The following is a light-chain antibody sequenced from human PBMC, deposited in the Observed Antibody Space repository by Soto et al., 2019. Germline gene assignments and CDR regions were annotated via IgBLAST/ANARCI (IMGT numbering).Light chain of an antibody. Sequence: SYELTQPPSVSVAPGQTASITCGGNKIGTKSVHWYQQKPGQAPVLVVYDDGDRPSGIPERFSGSNSGNTATLTISRVEAGDEADYYCQVWDSSSDHYVFGTGTKAPS. J-gene: IGLJ1*01. CDR2: DDG. CDR1: KIGTKS. CDR3: QVWDSSSDHYV. V-gene: IGLV3-21*02.